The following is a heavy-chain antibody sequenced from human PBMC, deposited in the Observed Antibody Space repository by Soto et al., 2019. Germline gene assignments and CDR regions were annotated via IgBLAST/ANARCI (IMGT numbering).Heavy chain of an antibody. D-gene: IGHD3-9*01. CDR3: GRLEGLATISYYVDD. J-gene: IGHJ4*02. CDR2: VYYSGST. V-gene: IGHV4-39*01. CDR1: GGSVSSSSYS. Sequence: QLQLQESGPGLVKPSETLSLTCTVSGGSVSSSSYSWGWVRQPPGKGLEWIGSVYYSGSTYYNPSLESRVTISVDKSKNQFALKLMSLSAADTAVYYCGRLEGLATISYYVDDWGQGALVTVSS.